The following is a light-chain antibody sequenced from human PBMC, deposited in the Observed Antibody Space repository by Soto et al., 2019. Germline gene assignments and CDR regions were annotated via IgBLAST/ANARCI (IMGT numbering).Light chain of an antibody. CDR3: SSHTSVNTRV. CDR1: PRDVGTYDY. Sequence: SLLTQPATLAWPPGQSVPNSLPRTPRDVGTYDYVSWYKQYPDKAPKLIIYEVTQRPSGVSNRFSGSKSGNTASLTISGLQAEDEADYYCSSHTSVNTRVFGTGTKVTVL. CDR2: EVT. J-gene: IGLJ1*01. V-gene: IGLV2-14*01.